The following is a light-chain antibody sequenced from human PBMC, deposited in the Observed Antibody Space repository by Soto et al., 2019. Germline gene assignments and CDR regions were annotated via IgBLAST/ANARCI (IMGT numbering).Light chain of an antibody. V-gene: IGLV2-14*01. CDR1: SSDVGGHNY. Sequence: QSALTQPASVSGSPGQSITISCTGTSSDVGGHNYVSWYQQHPGKAPKLMIYEVTNRPSGVSNRFSGSKSGNTASLTIAGLQAADEADYHCCSYTSSISWVFGGGTKLTVL. CDR2: EVT. J-gene: IGLJ3*02. CDR3: CSYTSSISWV.